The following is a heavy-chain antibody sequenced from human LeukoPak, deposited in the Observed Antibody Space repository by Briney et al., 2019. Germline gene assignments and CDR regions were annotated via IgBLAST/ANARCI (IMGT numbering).Heavy chain of an antibody. CDR2: MNPNSGNT. CDR1: GYTFTSYD. J-gene: IGHJ6*03. CDR3: ALLVVAAPPRYYYYMDV. V-gene: IGHV1-8*01. D-gene: IGHD2-15*01. Sequence: ASVKVSCKAFGYTFTSYDINWVRQATGQGLEWMGWMNPNSGNTGYAQKFQGRVTMTRNTSISTAYMELSSLRSEDTAVYYCALLVVAAPPRYYYYMDVWGKGTTVTVSS.